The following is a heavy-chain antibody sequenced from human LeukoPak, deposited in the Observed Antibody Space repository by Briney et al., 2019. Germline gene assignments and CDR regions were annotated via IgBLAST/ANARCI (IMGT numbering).Heavy chain of an antibody. V-gene: IGHV4-39*01. Sequence: PSETLSLTCAVSGGSIRSTSYFWGWIRQPPGKGLEWRGSIYYSGTTYYNPSFKSRVTISVDTSKNQFSLKLSSVTAADTAVYYCARHVRGYSYGFGTFDFWGPGALVTVSS. CDR3: ARHVRGYSYGFGTFDF. CDR1: GGSIRSTSYF. CDR2: IYYSGTT. J-gene: IGHJ4*02. D-gene: IGHD5-18*01.